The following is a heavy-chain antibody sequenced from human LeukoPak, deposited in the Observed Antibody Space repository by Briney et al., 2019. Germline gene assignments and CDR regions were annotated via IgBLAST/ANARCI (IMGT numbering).Heavy chain of an antibody. Sequence: PGGSLRLSCAASGFTFSSYGMHWVRQAPGKGLEWLTSIPYDGSTKFYADSVKGRFTISRDNSKNTLYLQMNSLRAEDTAVYYCAKRVHYDSSAAYFDYWGQGTLVTVSS. J-gene: IGHJ4*02. CDR3: AKRVHYDSSAAYFDY. CDR1: GFTFSSYG. V-gene: IGHV3-30*02. CDR2: IPYDGSTK. D-gene: IGHD3-22*01.